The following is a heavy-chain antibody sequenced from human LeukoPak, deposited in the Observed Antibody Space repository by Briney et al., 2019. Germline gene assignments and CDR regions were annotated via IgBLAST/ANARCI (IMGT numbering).Heavy chain of an antibody. Sequence: SETLSLTCAVYGGSFSGYYWSWIRQPPGKGLEWIGEINDSASTNYNPSLKSRVTISVDTSKSQFSLKLSSVTAADTAVYYCARGSGPFDPWGQGTLVTVSS. V-gene: IGHV4-34*01. CDR3: ARGSGPFDP. D-gene: IGHD3-10*01. J-gene: IGHJ5*02. CDR1: GGSFSGYY. CDR2: INDSAST.